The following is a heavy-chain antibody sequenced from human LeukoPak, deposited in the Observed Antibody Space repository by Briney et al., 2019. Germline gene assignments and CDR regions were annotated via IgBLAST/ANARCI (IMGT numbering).Heavy chain of an antibody. J-gene: IGHJ4*02. CDR1: GYTFTGYY. V-gene: IGHV1-2*02. D-gene: IGHD4-11*01. CDR2: INPNSGGT. CDR3: ARGSVRTTVTTGGDY. Sequence: VSVKVSCKASGYTFTGYYMHWVRQAPGQGLEWMGWINPNSGGTNYAQKFQGRVTMTRDTSISTAYMELSRLRSDDTAVYYCARGSVRTTVTTGGDYWGQGTLVTVSS.